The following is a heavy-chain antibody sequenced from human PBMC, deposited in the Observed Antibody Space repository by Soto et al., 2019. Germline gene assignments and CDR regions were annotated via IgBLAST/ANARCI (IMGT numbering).Heavy chain of an antibody. CDR2: INQDESRK. J-gene: IGHJ4*02. CDR3: AEGQNSGTYRFYFDY. Sequence: GGSLRLSCVASGLTFSNYWMTWVRQAPGKGLEWVANINQDESRKNYVDSVKGRFIISRDNAKNSLYLQMNSLTADDTGVYYCAEGQNSGTYRFYFDYWGQGALVTVSS. V-gene: IGHV3-7*03. D-gene: IGHD1-26*01. CDR1: GLTFSNYW.